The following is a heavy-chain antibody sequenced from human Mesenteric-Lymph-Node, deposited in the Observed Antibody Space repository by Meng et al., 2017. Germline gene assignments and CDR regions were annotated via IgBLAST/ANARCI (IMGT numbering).Heavy chain of an antibody. CDR3: ARAVPDSSGYYGGDYFDY. D-gene: IGHD3-22*01. Sequence: GESLKISCAASGFTFSSYAMHWVRQAPGKGLEYVSAISSNGGSTYYANSVKGRFTISRDNSKNTLYLQMGSLRAEDMAVYYCARAVPDSSGYYGGDYFDYCGQ. V-gene: IGHV3-64*01. CDR2: ISSNGGST. J-gene: IGHJ4*02. CDR1: GFTFSSYA.